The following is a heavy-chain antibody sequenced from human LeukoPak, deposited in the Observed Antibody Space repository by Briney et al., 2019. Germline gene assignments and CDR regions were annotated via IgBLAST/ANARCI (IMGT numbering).Heavy chain of an antibody. CDR2: ISSTVTTV. V-gene: IGHV3-11*04. CDR3: ARGDCSAASCYYFDY. J-gene: IGHJ4*02. Sequence: PGGSLRLSCAASGFRFSGHYMSWIRQAPGKGLEWVAYISSTVTTVYYADSVKGRFTISRDNTKDPLYLQMSSLKAEDTAVYYCARGDCSAASCYYFDYWGQGTLVTVSS. CDR1: GFRFSGHY. D-gene: IGHD2-15*01.